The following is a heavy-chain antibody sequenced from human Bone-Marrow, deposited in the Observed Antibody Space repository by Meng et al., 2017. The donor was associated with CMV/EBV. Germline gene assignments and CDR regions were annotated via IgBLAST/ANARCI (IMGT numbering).Heavy chain of an antibody. CDR3: ARGHQLLSGGYYYYGMDV. CDR1: GFTFSSYS. CDR2: ISSSSSYI. D-gene: IGHD2-2*01. Sequence: GESLKISCAASGFTFSSYSMNWVRQAPGKGLEWVSSISSSSSYIYYADSVKGRFTISRDNAKNSLYLQMNSLRAEDTAVYYCARGHQLLSGGYYYYGMDVWGQGTTVNVSS. J-gene: IGHJ6*02. V-gene: IGHV3-21*01.